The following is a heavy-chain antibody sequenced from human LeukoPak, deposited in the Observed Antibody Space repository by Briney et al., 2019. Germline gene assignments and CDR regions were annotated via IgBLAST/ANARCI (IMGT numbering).Heavy chain of an antibody. J-gene: IGHJ4*02. V-gene: IGHV3-30*18. CDR1: GFTFSSYG. CDR2: ISYDGSNK. D-gene: IGHD1-1*01. CDR3: AKDHNWNDVEGYFDY. Sequence: PGGSLRLSCAASGFTFSSYGMHWVRQAPGKGLEWVAVISYDGSNKYHADSVKGRFTISRDNSKNTLYLQMNSLRAEDTAVYYCAKDHNWNDVEGYFDYWGQGTLVTVSS.